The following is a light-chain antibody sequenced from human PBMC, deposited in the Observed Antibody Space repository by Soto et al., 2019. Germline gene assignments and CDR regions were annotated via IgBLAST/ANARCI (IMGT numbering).Light chain of an antibody. J-gene: IGKJ4*01. CDR2: GAS. V-gene: IGKV1-12*01. Sequence: DIQMTQSPFPVSAFVGDRVTITCRASQAISNWLAWYQQKPGRAPKLLIYGASSLQSGVPSRFSGSGSGTYFTLTISGLQPEDFATYLCQQGNTFPPLTFGGGTRVDLK. CDR3: QQGNTFPPLT. CDR1: QAISNW.